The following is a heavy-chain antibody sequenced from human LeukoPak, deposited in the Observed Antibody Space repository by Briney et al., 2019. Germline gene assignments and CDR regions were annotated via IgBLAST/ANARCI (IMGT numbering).Heavy chain of an antibody. D-gene: IGHD3-9*01. V-gene: IGHV2-5*02. Sequence: SGPTLVNPTQTLTLTCTFSGFSLSTSGVGVGWIRQPPGKALEWLALIYWDDDKRYSPSLKSRLTITKDTSKNQVVLTMTNMDPVDTATYYCAHIHYDILTGPRGFDYWDQGTLVTVSS. CDR3: AHIHYDILTGPRGFDY. CDR1: GFSLSTSGVG. J-gene: IGHJ4*02. CDR2: IYWDDDK.